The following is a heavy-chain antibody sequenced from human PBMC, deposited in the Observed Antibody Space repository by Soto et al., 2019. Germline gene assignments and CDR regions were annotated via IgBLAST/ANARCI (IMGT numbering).Heavy chain of an antibody. J-gene: IGHJ5*02. CDR1: GYTFTSYG. CDR3: ARERTVYGDYSEDWFDP. Sequence: ASVKVSCKASGYTFTSYGISWVRQAPGQGLEWMGWISAYNGNTNYALKLQGRVTMTTDTSTSTAYMELRSLRSDDTAVYYCARERTVYGDYSEDWFDPWGQGTLVTVSS. D-gene: IGHD4-17*01. V-gene: IGHV1-18*01. CDR2: ISAYNGNT.